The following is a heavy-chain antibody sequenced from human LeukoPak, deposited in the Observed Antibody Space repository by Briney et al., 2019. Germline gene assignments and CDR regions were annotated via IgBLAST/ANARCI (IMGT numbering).Heavy chain of an antibody. CDR3: ARGSVLRYFDWLPINWFDP. V-gene: IGHV1-2*02. J-gene: IGHJ5*02. Sequence: GASVKVSCKASGYTFTGYYMHWLRQAPGQGLEWMGWINPNSGGTNYAQKFQGRVTMTRDTSISTAYMELSRLRSDDTAVYYCARGSVLRYFDWLPINWFDPWGQGTLVTVSS. CDR1: GYTFTGYY. CDR2: INPNSGGT. D-gene: IGHD3-9*01.